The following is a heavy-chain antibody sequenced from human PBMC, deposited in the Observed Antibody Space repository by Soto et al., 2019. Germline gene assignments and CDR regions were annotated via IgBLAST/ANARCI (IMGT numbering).Heavy chain of an antibody. J-gene: IGHJ5*02. CDR2: IWNDGSEK. Sequence: QVQLVESGGGVVQPGSSLRLSCAASGFAFDRYGMHWVRQAPGKGLEWVAVIWNDGSEKKYADSVKGRFTISRDNSEKILFLQMNKMRAEDTAVYFCARSVVLGIGAAGSWGQGIRVTVSS. D-gene: IGHD2-21*01. V-gene: IGHV3-33*01. CDR3: ARSVVLGIGAAGS. CDR1: GFAFDRYG.